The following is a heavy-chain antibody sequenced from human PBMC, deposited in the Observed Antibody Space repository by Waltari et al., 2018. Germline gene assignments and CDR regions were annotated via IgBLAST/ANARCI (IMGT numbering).Heavy chain of an antibody. CDR3: ARENYYTDRGDYYYNYGMDV. V-gene: IGHV3-33*01. Sequence: QVRLVESGGGVTQPGNARRPSGAAFGRRNKDRXXXXXSDAPGKGQELVDGILYTGDNQFYAQSVRGRFIISSDNADTLYRAMGSLRVDDTAVYYCARENYYTDRGDYYYNYGMDVWGQGTAVTVSS. D-gene: IGHD3-10*01. J-gene: IGHJ6*02. CDR2: ILYTGDNQ. CDR1: GRRNKDRX.